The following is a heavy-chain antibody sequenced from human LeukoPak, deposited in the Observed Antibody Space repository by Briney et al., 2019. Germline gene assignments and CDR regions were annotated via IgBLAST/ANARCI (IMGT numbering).Heavy chain of an antibody. Sequence: SVKVSYKASGGTFSSYAISWVRQAPGQGREWMGRIIPIFGIANYAQKFQGRVTITADKSTSTAYMELSSLRSEDTAVYYCARVGRRFLEWSLDVWGQGTTVTVSS. V-gene: IGHV1-69*17. CDR3: ARVGRRFLEWSLDV. CDR1: GGTFSSYA. D-gene: IGHD3-3*01. J-gene: IGHJ6*02. CDR2: IIPIFGIA.